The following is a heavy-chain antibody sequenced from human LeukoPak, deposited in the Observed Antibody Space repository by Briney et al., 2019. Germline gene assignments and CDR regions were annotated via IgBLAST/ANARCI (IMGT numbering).Heavy chain of an antibody. CDR1: GFTVSSNS. CDR2: ISSSSSYI. V-gene: IGHV3-21*01. J-gene: IGHJ6*03. CDR3: ARDSVTMVRNYYMDV. D-gene: IGHD3-10*01. Sequence: PGGSLRLSCTVSGFTVSSNSMSWVRQAPGRGLEWVSSISSSSSYIYYADSVKGRFTISRDNAKNSLYLQMNSLRAEDTAVYYCARDSVTMVRNYYMDVWGKGTTVTVSS.